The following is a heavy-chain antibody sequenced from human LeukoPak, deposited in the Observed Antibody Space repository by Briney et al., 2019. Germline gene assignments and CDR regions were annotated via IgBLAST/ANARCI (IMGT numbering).Heavy chain of an antibody. CDR3: ARAYYYDHTSFDI. Sequence: ASVRVSCKASGYTFTSYDINWVRQAPGQGLEWMGSMNPNSGNTGYAQKFQGRVTMTRNTSIRTAYMELSSLRAEDTAVYYCARAYYYDHTSFDIWVQGTIVTLSS. CDR1: GYTFTSYD. V-gene: IGHV1-8*01. CDR2: MNPNSGNT. D-gene: IGHD3-3*01. J-gene: IGHJ3*02.